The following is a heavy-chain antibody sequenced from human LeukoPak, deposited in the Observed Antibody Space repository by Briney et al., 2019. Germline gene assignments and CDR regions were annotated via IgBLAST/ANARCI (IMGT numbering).Heavy chain of an antibody. V-gene: IGHV4-61*01. J-gene: IGHJ4*02. CDR2: IYYTGST. Sequence: SETLSLTYTVSGGSVSSDSYYWSWIRQPPGKGLEWIGYIYYTGSTNYNPSLKSRVTISVDMSKNQFSLKLTSVTAADTAVYYCATKGPRRGYFDYWGQGTLVTVSS. CDR3: ATKGPRRGYFDY. CDR1: GGSVSSDSYY.